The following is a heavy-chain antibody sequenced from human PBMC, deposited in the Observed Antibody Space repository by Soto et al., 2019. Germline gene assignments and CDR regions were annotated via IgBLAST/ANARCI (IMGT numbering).Heavy chain of an antibody. CDR3: VRDSPPPRG. V-gene: IGHV1-18*01. D-gene: IGHD1-26*01. Sequence: QVQLVQSGAEVKKPGASVKVSCKASGYTFTSYGISRVRQAPGQGLEWMGGISAYNGNTNYAQKLQGRVHRTTATRASTAYMGGRSLRSADAAVYSWVRDSPPPRGWGQGTLVSVSS. CDR2: ISAYNGNT. CDR1: GYTFTSYG. J-gene: IGHJ4*02.